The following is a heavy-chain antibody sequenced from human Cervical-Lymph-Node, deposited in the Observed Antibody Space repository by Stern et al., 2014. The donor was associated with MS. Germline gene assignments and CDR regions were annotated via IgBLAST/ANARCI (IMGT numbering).Heavy chain of an antibody. D-gene: IGHD5-18*01. CDR1: GFTLRNYF. V-gene: IGHV3-11*01. CDR3: ARDRGYSDGYTIPFYYYYYGMDV. J-gene: IGHJ6*02. Sequence: VQLVESGGGLVKPGGSLRLSCAVSGFTLRNYFMTWISQAPGMGLEWVSYMSSSGTVIYYADSVKGRFPISRDSAKKSLYLQMNSLRAEDTAVYYCARDRGYSDGYTIPFYYYYYGMDVWGQGTAVTVSS. CDR2: MSSSGTVI.